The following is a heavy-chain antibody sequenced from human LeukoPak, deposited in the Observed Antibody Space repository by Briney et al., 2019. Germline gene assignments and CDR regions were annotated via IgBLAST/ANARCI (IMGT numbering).Heavy chain of an antibody. V-gene: IGHV1-69*13. CDR1: GGTFSSYA. J-gene: IGHJ4*02. CDR2: IIPIFGTA. CDR3: AREIGSGWGGDY. D-gene: IGHD6-19*01. Sequence: SVTVSCTASGGTFSSYAISWVRQAPGQGLEWMGGIIPIFGTANYAQKFQGRVTITADESTSTAYMELSSLRSEDTAVYYCAREIGSGWGGDYWGQGTLVTVSS.